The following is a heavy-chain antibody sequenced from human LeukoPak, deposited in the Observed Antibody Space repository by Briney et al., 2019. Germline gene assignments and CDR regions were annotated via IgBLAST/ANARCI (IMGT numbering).Heavy chain of an antibody. D-gene: IGHD6-19*01. J-gene: IGHJ4*02. CDR3: AKDRPRIAVAGLFDY. CDR2: IRYDGSNK. CDR1: GFTFSNYG. Sequence: GGSLRLSCAASGFTFSNYGMHWVRQAPCKGLEWVAFIRYDGSNKYYADSVKGRFTISRDNSKNTLYLQMNSLRAEDTAVYYCAKDRPRIAVAGLFDYWGQGTLVTVSS. V-gene: IGHV3-30*02.